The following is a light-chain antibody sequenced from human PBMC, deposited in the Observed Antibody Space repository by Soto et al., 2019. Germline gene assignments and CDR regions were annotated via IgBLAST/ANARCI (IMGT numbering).Light chain of an antibody. J-gene: IGKJ1*01. CDR2: GAS. V-gene: IGKV3-15*01. Sequence: ETVTTQSPATLSVSPGERATLSCRASQSVSTSLAWYQQKPGQSPRLLIYGASTRATGIPARFSGSGSGTEFTLIINSLQSEDSAAYYCQQYNNWPETFGQGTKVDIK. CDR1: QSVSTS. CDR3: QQYNNWPET.